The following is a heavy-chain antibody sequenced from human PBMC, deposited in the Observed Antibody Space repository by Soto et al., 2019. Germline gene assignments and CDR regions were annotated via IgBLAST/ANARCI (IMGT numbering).Heavy chain of an antibody. Sequence: SETLSLTCAVYGGSFSGYYWTWIRQPPGTGLEWIGEINHSGSTNYNPSLKSRVTISVDTSKNQFSLKLTSVTAADTAVYYCAREKNTGLFDYWGQGTLVTVSS. CDR3: AREKNTGLFDY. V-gene: IGHV4-34*01. D-gene: IGHD2-8*02. CDR2: INHSGST. J-gene: IGHJ4*02. CDR1: GGSFSGYY.